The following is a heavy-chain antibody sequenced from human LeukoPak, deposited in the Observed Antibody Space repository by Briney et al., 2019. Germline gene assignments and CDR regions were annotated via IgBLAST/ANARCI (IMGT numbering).Heavy chain of an antibody. CDR2: ISGSGGST. D-gene: IGHD6-19*01. V-gene: IGHV3-23*01. CDR3: AKDSGSKQWLGEFD. J-gene: IGHJ4*02. CDR1: GFTFSSYG. Sequence: QPGGSLRLSCAASGFTFSSYGMSWVRQAPGKGLEWVSAISGSGGSTYYADSVKGRFTISRDNSKNTLYLQMNSLRAEDTAVYYCAKDSGSKQWLGEFDWGQGTLVTVSS.